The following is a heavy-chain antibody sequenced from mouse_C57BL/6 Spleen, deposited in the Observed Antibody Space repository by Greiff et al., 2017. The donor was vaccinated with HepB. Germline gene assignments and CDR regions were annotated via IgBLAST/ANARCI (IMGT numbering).Heavy chain of an antibody. CDR2: ISSGSSTI. J-gene: IGHJ4*01. CDR1: GFTFSDYG. D-gene: IGHD1-1*01. Sequence: EVNVVESGGGLVKPGGSLKLSCAASGFTFSDYGMHWVRQAPEKGLEWVAYISSGSSTIYYADTVKGRFTISRDNAKNTLFLQMTSLRSEDTAMYYCARDYGLYYYAMDYWGQGTSVTVSS. V-gene: IGHV5-17*01. CDR3: ARDYGLYYYAMDY.